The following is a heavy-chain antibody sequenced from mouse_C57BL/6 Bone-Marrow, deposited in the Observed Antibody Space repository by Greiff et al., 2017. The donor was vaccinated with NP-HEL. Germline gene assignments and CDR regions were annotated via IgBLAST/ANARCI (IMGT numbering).Heavy chain of an antibody. Sequence: EVKLMESGPGLVKPSQSLSLTCSVTGYSITSGYYWNWIRQFPGNKLEWMGYISYDGSNNYNPSLKNRISITRDTSKNQFFLKLNSVTTEDTATYYCARALGYWGQGTTLTVSS. V-gene: IGHV3-6*01. J-gene: IGHJ2*01. CDR2: ISYDGSN. D-gene: IGHD2-10*02. CDR1: GYSITSGYY. CDR3: ARALGY.